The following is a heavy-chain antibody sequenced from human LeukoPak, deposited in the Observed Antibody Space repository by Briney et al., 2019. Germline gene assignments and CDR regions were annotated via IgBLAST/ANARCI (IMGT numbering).Heavy chain of an antibody. CDR3: AKSGSYRFDD. CDR2: ISSGSGTI. Sequence: GGSLRLSCGASGFTFSTYGMNWVRQAPGKGLEWVSYISSGSGTIYYADSVKGRFTISRDNAKNSLYLQMNSLRDEDTAVYYCAKSGSYRFDDWGQGTLVTVSS. D-gene: IGHD1-26*01. J-gene: IGHJ4*02. V-gene: IGHV3-48*02. CDR1: GFTFSTYG.